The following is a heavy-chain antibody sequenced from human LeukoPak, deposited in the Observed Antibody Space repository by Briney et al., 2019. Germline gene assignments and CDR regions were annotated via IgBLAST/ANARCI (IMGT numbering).Heavy chain of an antibody. D-gene: IGHD3-22*01. J-gene: IGHJ4*02. Sequence: SQTLSLTCAVSAGSISSSNWWSWVRQPPGKGLEWIGEIYHSGSANYNPSLKSRVTISVDKSKNQFSLKLSSVTAADAAVYYCARTSSDYSYYFDYWGQGTLVTVSS. V-gene: IGHV4-4*02. CDR1: AGSISSSNW. CDR2: IYHSGSA. CDR3: ARTSSDYSYYFDY.